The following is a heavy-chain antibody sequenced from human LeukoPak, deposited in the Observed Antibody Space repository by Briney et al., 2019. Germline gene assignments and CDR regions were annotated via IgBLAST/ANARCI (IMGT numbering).Heavy chain of an antibody. Sequence: GGSLRLSCAASGFTFDDYAMHWVRQAPGKGLEWVSLISWDGGSTYYADSVKGRFTISRDNSKNSLYLQMNSLRAEDTALYYCAEDGTPRGYSYGWYYYYYMDVWGKGTTVTVSS. CDR3: AEDGTPRGYSYGWYYYYYMDV. D-gene: IGHD5-18*01. J-gene: IGHJ6*03. CDR1: GFTFDDYA. V-gene: IGHV3-43D*03. CDR2: ISWDGGST.